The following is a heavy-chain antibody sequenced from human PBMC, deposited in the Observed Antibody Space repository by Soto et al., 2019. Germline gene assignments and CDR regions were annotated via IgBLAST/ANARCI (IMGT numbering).Heavy chain of an antibody. J-gene: IGHJ6*02. Sequence: QVQLQQWGAGLLKPSETLSLTCAVYGGSFSGYYWSWIRQPPGKGLEWIGEINHSGSTNYNPSLKSRVTTSVDTSKNQYSLELSSVTAAGTAVYYCARGPLFYYYYYSMDVWGQGTTVTVSS. D-gene: IGHD2-21*01. CDR3: ARGPLFYYYYYSMDV. CDR1: GGSFSGYY. CDR2: INHSGST. V-gene: IGHV4-34*01.